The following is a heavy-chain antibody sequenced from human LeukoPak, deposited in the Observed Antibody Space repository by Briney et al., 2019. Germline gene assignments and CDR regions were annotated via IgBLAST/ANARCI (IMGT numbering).Heavy chain of an antibody. J-gene: IGHJ4*02. D-gene: IGHD3-10*01. CDR3: ARDTKTGYFDY. Sequence: PGGSLRLSCSASAFTFSSYPMSWVRQAPGRGLEWVSTISGSGDNTYYADSVKGRFTISRDNSKNTLYLQMNSLRAEDTAVYYCARDTKTGYFDYWGQGTLVTVSS. V-gene: IGHV3-23*01. CDR1: AFTFSSYP. CDR2: ISGSGDNT.